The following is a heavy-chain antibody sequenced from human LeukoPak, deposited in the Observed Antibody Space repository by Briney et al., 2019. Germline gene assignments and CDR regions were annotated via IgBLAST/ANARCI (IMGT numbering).Heavy chain of an antibody. CDR3: ARDWKTNSFDY. V-gene: IGHV3-64*04. CDR1: GFPFSSYA. Sequence: PGGSLGLSCSASGFPFSSYAMHWVRQAPGKGLEYVSAISDSGGSTYYADSVKGRFTISRDISRNTLYLQMDSLRAEDTAIYYCARDWKTNSFDYWGQGTLVTVSS. D-gene: IGHD1-1*01. CDR2: ISDSGGST. J-gene: IGHJ4*02.